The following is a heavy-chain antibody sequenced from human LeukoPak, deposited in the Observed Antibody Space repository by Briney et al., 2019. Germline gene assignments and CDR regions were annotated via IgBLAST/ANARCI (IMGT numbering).Heavy chain of an antibody. J-gene: IGHJ4*02. D-gene: IGHD3-22*01. CDR1: GFTFSEYY. CDR2: ISSSGTTI. Sequence: GGSLRLSRAASGFTFSEYYMSWIRQAPGKGLEWVSYISSSGTTIYYADSVKGRFTISRDNAKNSLYLQMNSLRAEDTAVYYCARYYDSSGYSYYFDYWGQGTLVTVSS. CDR3: ARYYDSSGYSYYFDY. V-gene: IGHV3-11*04.